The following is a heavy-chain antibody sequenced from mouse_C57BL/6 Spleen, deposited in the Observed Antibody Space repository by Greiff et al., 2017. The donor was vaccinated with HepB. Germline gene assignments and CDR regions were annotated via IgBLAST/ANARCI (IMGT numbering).Heavy chain of an antibody. D-gene: IGHD2-3*01. CDR1: GFTFTDYY. Sequence: EVHLVESGGGLVQPGGSLSLSCAASGFTFTDYYMSWVRQPPGKALEWLGFIRNKANGYTTEYSASVKGRFTISRDNSQSILYLQMNALRAEDSATYYCARFYDGYYWYFDVWGTGTTVTVSS. J-gene: IGHJ1*03. CDR2: IRNKANGYTT. CDR3: ARFYDGYYWYFDV. V-gene: IGHV7-3*01.